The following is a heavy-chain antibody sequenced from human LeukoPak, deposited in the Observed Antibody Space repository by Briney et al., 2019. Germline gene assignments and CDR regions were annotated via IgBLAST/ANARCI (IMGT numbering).Heavy chain of an antibody. CDR3: ARAGGSSFDY. Sequence: ASGKVACKASAYTFTSYGISWVRQAPGQGLEWMGWISTYNDNTNYAQKLQGSATMTTANTTSTAYMEVRSLRSDDTAVYYCARAGGSSFDYWGRGPLVPVSS. CDR1: AYTFTSYG. D-gene: IGHD1-26*01. CDR2: ISTYNDNT. J-gene: IGHJ4*02. V-gene: IGHV1-18*01.